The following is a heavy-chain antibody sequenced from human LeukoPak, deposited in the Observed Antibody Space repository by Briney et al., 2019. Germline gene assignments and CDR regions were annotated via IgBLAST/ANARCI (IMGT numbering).Heavy chain of an antibody. V-gene: IGHV1-8*01. CDR1: GYTFTSYD. CDR3: ARDRGYCSGGSCRFDY. Sequence: ASVKVSCKASGYTFTSYDINWVRQATGQGLEWMGWMNPNSGNTGYAQKFQGRVTMTRNTSISTAYMELSSLRSEDTAVYYCARDRGYCSGGSCRFDYWGQGTLVTVSS. CDR2: MNPNSGNT. D-gene: IGHD2-15*01. J-gene: IGHJ4*02.